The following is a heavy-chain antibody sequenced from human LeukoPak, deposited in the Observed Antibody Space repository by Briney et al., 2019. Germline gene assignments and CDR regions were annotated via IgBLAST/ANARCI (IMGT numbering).Heavy chain of an antibody. D-gene: IGHD6-19*01. CDR2: IYYSGST. V-gene: IGHV4-39*07. Sequence: SETLSLTCTVSGGSISSTNYYWGWIRQPPGKGLEWIGSIYYSGSTYYNPSLKSRVTISVDTSKNHFSLKLSSVTAADTAVYYCARSGDLTSGWYRDAFDIWGQGTMVTVSS. CDR3: ARSGDLTSGWYRDAFDI. CDR1: GGSISSTNYY. J-gene: IGHJ3*02.